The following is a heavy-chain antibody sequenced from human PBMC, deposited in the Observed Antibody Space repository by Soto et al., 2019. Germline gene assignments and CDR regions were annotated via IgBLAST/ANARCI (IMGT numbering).Heavy chain of an antibody. CDR1: GFAFSSYG. CDR2: ISHDGSNK. Sequence: GSLRLSCAASGFAFSSYGIHWVRQAPGKGLQWVALISHDGSNKYYADSVKGRFSISRDNAKDTVYLQMNSLRGEDTAVYYCAKDSGYSLGNHLDYWGQGTQVTVSS. D-gene: IGHD5-18*01. J-gene: IGHJ4*02. V-gene: IGHV3-30*18. CDR3: AKDSGYSLGNHLDY.